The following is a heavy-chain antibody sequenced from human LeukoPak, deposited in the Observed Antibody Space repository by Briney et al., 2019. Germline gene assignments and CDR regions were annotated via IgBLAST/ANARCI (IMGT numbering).Heavy chain of an antibody. Sequence: SGPTLVNPTQTLTLTCTFSGFSLTTGGGAVGWLRRPPGKALEWLALIYWNDEKRYSPSLGSRLTVTKDASKNHVVLTMTNMDPEDTATYYCAQDKDYRVVVWGQGTTVTVSS. CDR3: AQDKDYRVVV. CDR2: IYWNDEK. CDR1: GFSLTTGGGA. V-gene: IGHV2-5*01. J-gene: IGHJ6*02. D-gene: IGHD3-16*02.